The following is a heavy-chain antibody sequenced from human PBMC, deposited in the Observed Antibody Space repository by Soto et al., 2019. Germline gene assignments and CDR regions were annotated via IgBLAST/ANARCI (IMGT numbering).Heavy chain of an antibody. J-gene: IGHJ6*02. D-gene: IGHD6-6*01. CDR3: ARDARGVLDV. V-gene: IGHV3-30-3*01. CDR1: GFTFSSYA. CDR2: ISYDGSNK. Sequence: QVQLVESGGGVVQPGRSLRLSCAASGFTFSSYAMHWVRQAPGKGLEWVAVISYDGSNKYYADSVKGRFTISRDNSKKTLYLQMNRLRAEDTAVYYCARDARGVLDVWGQGTTVTVSS.